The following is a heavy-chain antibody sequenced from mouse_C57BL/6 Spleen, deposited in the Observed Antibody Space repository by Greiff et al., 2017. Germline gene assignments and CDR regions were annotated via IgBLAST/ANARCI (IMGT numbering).Heavy chain of an antibody. D-gene: IGHD2-5*01. CDR1: GYSFTSYY. CDR3: ARMAYYSNYYAMDY. Sequence: VQLQQSGPELVKPGASVKISCKASGYSFTSYYIHWVKQRPGQGLEWIGWIYPGSGNTKYNEKFKGKATLTADTSSSTAYMQLSSLTSEDSAVYYCARMAYYSNYYAMDYWGQGTSVTVSS. V-gene: IGHV1-66*01. CDR2: IYPGSGNT. J-gene: IGHJ4*01.